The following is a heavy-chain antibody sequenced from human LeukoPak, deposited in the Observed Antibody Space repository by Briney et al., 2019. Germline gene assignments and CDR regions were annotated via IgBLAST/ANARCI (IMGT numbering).Heavy chain of an antibody. CDR1: GYTFTSYG. CDR2: ISAYNGNT. V-gene: IGHV1-18*01. CDR3: ARGAYCGGDCSSSDAFDI. Sequence: ASMKVSCKASGYTFTSYGVSWVRQAPGQGLEWMGWISAYNGNTNYAQNLQGRVTLTTDTTTTTASLELRSLRSDDTAVYYCARGAYCGGDCSSSDAFDIWGQGAMVTVSS. J-gene: IGHJ3*02. D-gene: IGHD2-21*01.